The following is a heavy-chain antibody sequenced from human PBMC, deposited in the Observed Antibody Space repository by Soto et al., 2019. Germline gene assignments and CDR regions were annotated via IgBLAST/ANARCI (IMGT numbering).Heavy chain of an antibody. CDR3: ARHGGTMGGYYGMDV. CDR1: GFTFSSYG. J-gene: IGHJ6*02. D-gene: IGHD1-26*01. CDR2: IWYDGTNK. Sequence: QVQLVESGGGVVQPGRSLRLSCAASGFTFSSYGMHWVRQAPGKGLEWVAVIWYDGTNKYYVDSVKGRFTISRDNAKNTLDLQMNSLRAEDTAVYYCARHGGTMGGYYGMDVWGQGTTVTVSS. V-gene: IGHV3-33*01.